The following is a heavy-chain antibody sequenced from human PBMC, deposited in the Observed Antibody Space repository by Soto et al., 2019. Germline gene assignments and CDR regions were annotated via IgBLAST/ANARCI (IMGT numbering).Heavy chain of an antibody. CDR2: ISGSGGST. CDR1: GFTFSSYA. CDR3: AKDMSSGSYLYYYRMDV. V-gene: IGHV3-23*01. J-gene: IGHJ6*02. Sequence: LRLSCAASGFTFSSYAMSWVRQAPGKGLEWVSAISGSGGSTYYADSVKGRFTISRDNSKNTLYLQMNSLAAEDTAVYYCAKDMSSGSYLYYYRMDVWGRGTTVTVSS. D-gene: IGHD3-10*01.